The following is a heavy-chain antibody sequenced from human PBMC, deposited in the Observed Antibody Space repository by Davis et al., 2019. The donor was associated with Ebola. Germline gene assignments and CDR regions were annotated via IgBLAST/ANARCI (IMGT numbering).Heavy chain of an antibody. CDR3: ARTIKVGAQGLDY. CDR2: IGGFSDHI. J-gene: IGHJ4*02. Sequence: PGGSLRLSCTASGFRFSGYGMYWFRQALGKGLEWLAYIGGFSDHINYEDSLEGRFTISRDNAKDSLFLNMNSLRDEDTAIYYCARTIKVGAQGLDYWGQGTLVTVSS. CDR1: GFRFSGYG. V-gene: IGHV3-48*02. D-gene: IGHD1-26*01.